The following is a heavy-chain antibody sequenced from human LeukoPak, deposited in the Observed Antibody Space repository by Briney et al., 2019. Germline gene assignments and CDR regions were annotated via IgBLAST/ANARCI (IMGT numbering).Heavy chain of an antibody. J-gene: IGHJ4*02. CDR2: FDPEGGET. CDR1: GYTLTELS. V-gene: IGHV1-24*01. CDR3: ATTLSLELRFLEWLSNDPPYYFDY. D-gene: IGHD3-3*01. Sequence: ASVKVSCKVSGYTLTELSMHWVRQAPGKGLEWMGGFDPEGGETIYAQKFQGRVTMTEDTSTDTAYMELSSLRSEDTAVYYCATTLSLELRFLEWLSNDPPYYFDYWGQGTLVTVSS.